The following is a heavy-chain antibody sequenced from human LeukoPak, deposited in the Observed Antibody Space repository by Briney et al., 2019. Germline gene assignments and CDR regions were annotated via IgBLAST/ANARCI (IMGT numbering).Heavy chain of an antibody. CDR3: ATVGRPDYYDSSGYPLYYFDY. V-gene: IGHV1-24*01. Sequence: ASVKVSCKVSGYTLTELSMHWVRQAPGKGLEWMGGFDPEDGDTIYAQKFQGRVTMTEDTSTDTAYMELSSLRSEDTAVYYCATVGRPDYYDSSGYPLYYFDYWGQGTLVTVSS. CDR1: GYTLTELS. CDR2: FDPEDGDT. J-gene: IGHJ4*02. D-gene: IGHD3-22*01.